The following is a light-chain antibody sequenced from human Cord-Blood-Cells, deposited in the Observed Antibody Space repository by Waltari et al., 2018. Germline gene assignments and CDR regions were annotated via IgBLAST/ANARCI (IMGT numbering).Light chain of an antibody. V-gene: IGLV2-23*02. J-gene: IGLJ1*01. CDR1: SSDVGSSKL. Sequence: QSALTQPASVSGSPGQSITISCTGTSSDVGSSKLVLWYQQHPGKAPKLMIYEVSKRPSGVSNRFSGSKSGNTASLTISGLQAEDEADYYCCSYAGSSTYVFGTGTKVTVL. CDR3: CSYAGSSTYV. CDR2: EVS.